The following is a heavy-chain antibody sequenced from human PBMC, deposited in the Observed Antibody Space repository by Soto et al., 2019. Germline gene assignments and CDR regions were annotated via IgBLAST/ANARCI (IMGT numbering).Heavy chain of an antibody. V-gene: IGHV3-23*01. D-gene: IGHD3-10*01. Sequence: PGGSLILSCAASGFTFSSYAMSWVSKASGKGLEWVSAISGSGGSTYYADSVKGRFTISRDNSKNTLYLQMNSLRAEGKAVFFFGKDLILFGGLLFKVYLSHGMDVWGQG. CDR1: GFTFSSYA. CDR3: GKDLILFGGLLFKVYLSHGMDV. J-gene: IGHJ6*01. CDR2: ISGSGGST.